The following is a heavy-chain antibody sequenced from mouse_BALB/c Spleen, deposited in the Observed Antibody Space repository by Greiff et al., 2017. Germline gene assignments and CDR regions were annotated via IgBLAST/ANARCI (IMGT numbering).Heavy chain of an antibody. D-gene: IGHD4-1*01. V-gene: IGHV7-3*02. CDR2: IRNKANGYTT. CDR3: ARETGTFAY. CDR1: GFTFTDYY. J-gene: IGHJ3*01. Sequence: EVQLVESGGGLVQPGGSLRLSCATSGFTFTDYYMSWVRQPPGKALEWLGFIRNKANGYTTEYSASVKGRFTISRDNSQSILYLQMNTLRAEDSATYYCARETGTFAYWGQGTLVTVSA.